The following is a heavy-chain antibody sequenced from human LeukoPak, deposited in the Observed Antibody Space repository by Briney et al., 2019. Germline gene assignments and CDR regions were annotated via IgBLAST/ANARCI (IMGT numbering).Heavy chain of an antibody. V-gene: IGHV4-39*01. J-gene: IGHJ4*02. CDR2: IHYSGST. Sequence: PSETLSLTCTVSGGSISSSNYYWGWIRQPPGKGLEWIESIHYSGSTYYNPSLKSRVTISVDTSKNQVSLKLSSVTAADTAVYYCARGSGAPDQQWLVLDFDYWGQGTLVTVSS. CDR3: ARGSGAPDQQWLVLDFDY. CDR1: GGSISSSNYY. D-gene: IGHD6-19*01.